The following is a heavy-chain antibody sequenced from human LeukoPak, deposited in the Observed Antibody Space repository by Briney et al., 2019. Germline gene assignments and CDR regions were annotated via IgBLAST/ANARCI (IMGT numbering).Heavy chain of an antibody. D-gene: IGHD3-10*01. Sequence: AGGSLRLSCAASGFTFSTYWMHWVRQVPGKGLVWVSRISPDGTSALYADSVKGRFTISRDNAKNTLYLQMNSLRGDDTAVYYCAREVVGGKLLWFGELLTINFDYWGQGTLVTVSS. CDR2: ISPDGTSA. CDR3: AREVVGGKLLWFGELLTINFDY. CDR1: GFTFSTYW. V-gene: IGHV3-74*01. J-gene: IGHJ4*02.